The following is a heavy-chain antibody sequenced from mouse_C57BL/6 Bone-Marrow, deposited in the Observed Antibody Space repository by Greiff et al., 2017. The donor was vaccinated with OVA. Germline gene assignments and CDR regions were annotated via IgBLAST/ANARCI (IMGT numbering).Heavy chain of an antibody. J-gene: IGHJ2*01. V-gene: IGHV5-6*02. CDR2: ISSGGSYT. Sequence: EVKLVESGGDLVKPGGSLKLSCAASGFTFSSYGMSWVRQTPDKGLEWVATISSGGSYTYYPDSVKGRFTISRDNAKNTLYLQMSSLKSEDTAMYYCARRWLLFDYWGQGTTLTVSS. CDR1: GFTFSSYG. D-gene: IGHD2-3*01. CDR3: ARRWLLFDY.